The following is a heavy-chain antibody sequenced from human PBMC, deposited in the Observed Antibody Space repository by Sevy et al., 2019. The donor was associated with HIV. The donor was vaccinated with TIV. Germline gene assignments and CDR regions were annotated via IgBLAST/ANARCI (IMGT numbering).Heavy chain of an antibody. V-gene: IGHV1-24*01. CDR2: FDPEDGET. Sequence: ASVKVSCKVSGYTLTQLSMHWVRQAPGKGLEWMGSFDPEDGETLYAQNFQGRVTMTEDTSTDTAYMALSSLRSEDPAIYYCATTKDYYDSSGSPFDYWGQGTLVTVSS. CDR1: GYTLTQLS. CDR3: ATTKDYYDSSGSPFDY. J-gene: IGHJ4*02. D-gene: IGHD3-22*01.